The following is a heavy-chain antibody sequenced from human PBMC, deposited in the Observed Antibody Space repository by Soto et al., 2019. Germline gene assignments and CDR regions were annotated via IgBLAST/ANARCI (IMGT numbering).Heavy chain of an antibody. D-gene: IGHD7-27*01. CDR2: IFYNGGA. V-gene: IGHV4-59*01. Sequence: LQESVPGLVKASETLSLSCSVSFGPMRGYYWSWIRQPPGKGLEGIANIFYNGGANYNPSLTSRVTISVDKSKNSSAMRLPSVTPADTAVYYCARDGDHDYFYGMDIWGQGTTVTVS. CDR3: ARDGDHDYFYGMDI. CDR1: FGPMRGYY. J-gene: IGHJ6*02.